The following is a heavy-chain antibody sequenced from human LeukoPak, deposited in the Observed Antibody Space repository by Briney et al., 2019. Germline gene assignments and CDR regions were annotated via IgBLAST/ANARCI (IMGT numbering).Heavy chain of an antibody. CDR3: ARALGWYSSGWYHSAYYYGMDV. D-gene: IGHD6-19*01. CDR1: GGSFSGYY. V-gene: IGHV4-34*01. CDR2: INHSGST. Sequence: SETLSLTCAVYGGSFSGYYWSWIRQPPGKGLEWIGEINHSGSTNYNPSLKSRVTISVDTSKNQFSLKLSSVTAADTAVYYCARALGWYSSGWYHSAYYYGMDVWGQGTTVTVSS. J-gene: IGHJ6*02.